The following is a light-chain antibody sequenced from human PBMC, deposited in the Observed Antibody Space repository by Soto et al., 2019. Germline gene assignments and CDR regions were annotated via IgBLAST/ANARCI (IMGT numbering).Light chain of an antibody. CDR1: QSIASN. CDR3: QQYGGSPLT. V-gene: IGKV3-20*01. J-gene: IGKJ4*01. Sequence: IVMTHSPATLSVSPWERATLSCRASQSIASNLAWYQQKPGQAPRLLIFGASARATGIPDRFSGSGSGTDFTLTISRLEPEDFAVYYCQQYGGSPLTFGGGTKVDIK. CDR2: GAS.